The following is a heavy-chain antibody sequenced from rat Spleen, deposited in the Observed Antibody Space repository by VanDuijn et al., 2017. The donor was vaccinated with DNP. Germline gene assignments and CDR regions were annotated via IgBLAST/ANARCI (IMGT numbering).Heavy chain of an antibody. CDR3: GRVDRTTGLSFDY. D-gene: IGHD1-11*01. CDR2: IGSDGYAP. CDR1: GFSFSYYY. Sequence: EVQLVESGGGLVQPGRSLKLSCAASGFSFSYYYMAWVRQAPTKGLEWVAYIGSDGYAPYYGDSVKGRFAISRDNSRNTLYLQMNNLRSEDTATYYCGRVDRTTGLSFDYWGQGVMVTVSS. V-gene: IGHV5-22*01. J-gene: IGHJ2*01.